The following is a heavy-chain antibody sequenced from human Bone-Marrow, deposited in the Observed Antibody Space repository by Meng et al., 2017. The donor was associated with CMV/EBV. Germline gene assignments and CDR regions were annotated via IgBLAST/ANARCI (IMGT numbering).Heavy chain of an antibody. V-gene: IGHV4-61*01. D-gene: IGHD6-13*01. Sequence: SETLSLTCTVSGGSVSSGSYYWSWIRQPPGKGLEWIGYIYYSGSTNYNPSLKSRVTISVDTSKNQFSLKLSSVTAADTAVYYCARVSPGAADGSRLFDYWGQGTLATFSS. CDR3: ARVSPGAADGSRLFDY. J-gene: IGHJ4*02. CDR1: GGSVSSGSYY. CDR2: IYYSGST.